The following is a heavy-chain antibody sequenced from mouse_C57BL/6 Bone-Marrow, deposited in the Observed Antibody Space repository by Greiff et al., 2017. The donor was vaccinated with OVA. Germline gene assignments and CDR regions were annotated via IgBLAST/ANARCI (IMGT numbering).Heavy chain of an antibody. CDR2: IRSKSNNYAT. V-gene: IGHV10-1*01. Sequence: EVKLVESGGGLVQPKGSLKLSCAASGFSFNTYAMNWVRQAPGKGLEWVARIRSKSNNYATYYADSVKDRFTISRDDSESMLYLQMNNLKTEDTAMYYGVRHTPRTGTFDVWGTGTTVTVSS. CDR1: GFSFNTYA. J-gene: IGHJ1*03. D-gene: IGHD3-3*01. CDR3: VRHTPRTGTFDV.